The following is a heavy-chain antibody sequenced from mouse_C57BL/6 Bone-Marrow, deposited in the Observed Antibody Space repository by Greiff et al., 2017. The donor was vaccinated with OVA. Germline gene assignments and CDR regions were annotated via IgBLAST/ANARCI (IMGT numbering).Heavy chain of an antibody. CDR1: GYTFTSYG. CDR3: AREDYGSSLEGYWYFDV. CDR2: IYIGNGYT. Sequence: VHVKQSGAELVRPGSSVKMSCKTSGYTFTSYGINWVKQRPGQGLEWIGYIYIGNGYTEYNEKFKGKATLTSDTSSSTAYMQLSSLTSEDSAIYFCAREDYGSSLEGYWYFDVWGTGTTVTVSS. D-gene: IGHD1-1*01. V-gene: IGHV1-58*01. J-gene: IGHJ1*03.